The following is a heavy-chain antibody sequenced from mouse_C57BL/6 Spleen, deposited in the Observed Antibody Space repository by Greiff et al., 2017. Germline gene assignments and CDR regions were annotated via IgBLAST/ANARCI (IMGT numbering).Heavy chain of an antibody. CDR1: GYTFTSYW. D-gene: IGHD1-1*01. CDR3: ARSTTVVIEGFAY. Sequence: QLQQPGAELVKPGASVKLSCKASGYTFTSYWMQWVKQRPGQGLEWIGEIDPSDSYTNYNQKFKGKATLTVDTSSSTAYMQLSSLTSEDSAVYYCARSTTVVIEGFAYWGQGTLVTVSA. J-gene: IGHJ3*01. CDR2: IDPSDSYT. V-gene: IGHV1-50*01.